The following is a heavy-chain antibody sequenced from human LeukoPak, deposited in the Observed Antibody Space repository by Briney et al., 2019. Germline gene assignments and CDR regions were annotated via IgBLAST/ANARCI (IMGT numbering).Heavy chain of an antibody. CDR1: GFTFSSYA. J-gene: IGHJ4*02. D-gene: IGHD2-15*01. CDR2: ISGNGINT. V-gene: IGHV3-23*01. CDR3: AKTCGGTCYSTFDS. Sequence: GGSLRLSCAACGFTFSSYAMTLVRQAPGKGLEWVSTISGNGINTYYADSVKGRFTVSRDKSRNTLYLQMNSLRPEDTALYYCAKTCGGTCYSTFDSWGQGTLVTVSS.